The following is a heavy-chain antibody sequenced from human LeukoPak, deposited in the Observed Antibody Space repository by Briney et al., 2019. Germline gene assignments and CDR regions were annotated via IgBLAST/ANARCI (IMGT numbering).Heavy chain of an antibody. CDR3: ARDSPVSVTYYYYYYGMAV. Sequence: GGSLRLSCAASGFTFSSYWMSWVRQAPGKGLEWVANIKQDGSEKYYVDSVKGRFTISRDNAKNSLYLQMNSLRAEDTAVYYCARDSPVSVTYYYYYYGMAVWGQGATVTVSS. J-gene: IGHJ6*02. CDR2: IKQDGSEK. CDR1: GFTFSSYW. V-gene: IGHV3-7*01. D-gene: IGHD4-17*01.